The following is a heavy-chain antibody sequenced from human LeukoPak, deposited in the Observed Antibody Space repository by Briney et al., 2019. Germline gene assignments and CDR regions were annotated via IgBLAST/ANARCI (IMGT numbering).Heavy chain of an antibody. CDR3: VSLYETY. CDR2: VNSDGSWT. CDR1: GNYW. Sequence: GGSLRLSCAASGNYWMHWVRQAPGKGLVWVSHVNSDGSWTSYADSVKGRFTISKDNAKNTVYLQMNSLRAEDTAVYYCVSLYETYWGRGTLVTVSS. V-gene: IGHV3-74*01. D-gene: IGHD2/OR15-2a*01. J-gene: IGHJ4*02.